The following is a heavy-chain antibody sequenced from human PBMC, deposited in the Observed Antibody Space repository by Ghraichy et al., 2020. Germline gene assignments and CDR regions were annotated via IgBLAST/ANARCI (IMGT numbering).Heavy chain of an antibody. CDR2: INSDGSST. V-gene: IGHV3-74*01. CDR1: GFTFSSYW. Sequence: GESLNISCAASGFTFSSYWMHWVRQAPGKGLVWVSRINSDGSSTSYADSVKGRFTISRDNAKNTLYLQMNSLRAEDTAVYYCARVPHCSGGSCRVYYFDYWGQGTLVTVSS. D-gene: IGHD2-15*01. CDR3: ARVPHCSGGSCRVYYFDY. J-gene: IGHJ4*02.